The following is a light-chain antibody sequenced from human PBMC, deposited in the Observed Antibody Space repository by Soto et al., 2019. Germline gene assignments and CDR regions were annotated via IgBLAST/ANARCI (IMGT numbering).Light chain of an antibody. CDR1: QTFSSH. CDR3: QPRSNWPPVIT. CDR2: DAS. J-gene: IGKJ5*01. V-gene: IGKV3-11*01. Sequence: EIVLTQSPATLSLSPGERATLSCRASQTFSSHLAWYQQKPGQAPRLLIYDASKSATGIPARFSGRGSGTDFTLTISSLEPEDFAVYYCQPRSNWPPVITFGQGTRLEIK.